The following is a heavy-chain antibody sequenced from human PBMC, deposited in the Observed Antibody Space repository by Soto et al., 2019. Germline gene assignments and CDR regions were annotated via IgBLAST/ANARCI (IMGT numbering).Heavy chain of an antibody. CDR2: IWSDGSTI. CDR3: TRGRTKPVSRLPLFDS. V-gene: IGHV3-33*01. CDR1: AFTFSDYG. J-gene: IGHJ4*02. Sequence: QVQLVESGGGVVQPGSSLRLSCAASAFTFSDYGMHWVRQAPGKGLEWVAIIWSDGSTIYYGDSVRGRFTISRDNSKNTLYLQMNSLRAEDTAVYYCTRGRTKPVSRLPLFDSWGQGTLVTVSS.